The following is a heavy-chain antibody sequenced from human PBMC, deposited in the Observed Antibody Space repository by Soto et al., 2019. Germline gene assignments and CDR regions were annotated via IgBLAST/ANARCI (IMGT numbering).Heavy chain of an antibody. Sequence: QLLESGGDLVQPGGSLRLSCAASGFTFTSYAMNWVRQAPGKGLEWVSAIRSGGGDTYYADAVKGRFTISRDTSKNTLYLQMNRLRVEDTAVYYWAKVGGPPLANYFRSWGQGTLVTVSS. V-gene: IGHV3-23*01. CDR3: AKVGGPPLANYFRS. CDR2: IRSGGGDT. J-gene: IGHJ4*02. CDR1: GFTFTSYA. D-gene: IGHD1-26*01.